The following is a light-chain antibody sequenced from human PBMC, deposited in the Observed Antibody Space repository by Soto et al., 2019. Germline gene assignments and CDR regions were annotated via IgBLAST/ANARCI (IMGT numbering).Light chain of an antibody. CDR3: QQFHTFPAG. J-gene: IGKJ5*01. CDR1: QGISSY. V-gene: IGKV1-9*01. Sequence: DIQITQSPSTLSASVLDRVTITFRASQGISSYLAWYHQKPGKAPKLLIYDASTLQSGVPSRFSGSGSGTEFTLTISSLQPEDFGTYHCQQFHTFPAGFGQGTRLEIK. CDR2: DAS.